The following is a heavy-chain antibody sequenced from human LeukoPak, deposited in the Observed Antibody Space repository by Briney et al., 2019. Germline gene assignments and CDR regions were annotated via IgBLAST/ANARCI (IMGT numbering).Heavy chain of an antibody. V-gene: IGHV3-15*01. CDR3: TTLITMVRGVIVDY. CDR2: IKSKTDGGTT. CDR1: GFTFSNAW. D-gene: IGHD3-10*01. Sequence: GGSLRLSCAASGFTFSNAWMSWVRQAPGKGLEWVGRIKSKTDGGTTDYAAPVKGRFTISRDDSKNTLYLQMNSLETEDTAVYYCTTLITMVRGVIVDYWGQGTLVTVSS. J-gene: IGHJ4*02.